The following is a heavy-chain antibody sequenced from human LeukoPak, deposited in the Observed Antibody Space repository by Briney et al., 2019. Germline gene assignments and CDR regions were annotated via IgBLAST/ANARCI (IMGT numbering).Heavy chain of an antibody. CDR2: ISYDGSNE. CDR1: GFSFSSYG. J-gene: IGHJ5*02. CDR3: AKDYGSSSTNWFDP. Sequence: PGGSLRLSCAASGFSFSSYGMHWVRQAPGKGLEWVAVISYDGSNEYFADSVKGRFTVSRDNSKNTLFLQMNSLRAEDTAIYYCAKDYGSSSTNWFDPWGQGTLVTVSS. D-gene: IGHD6-6*01. V-gene: IGHV3-30*18.